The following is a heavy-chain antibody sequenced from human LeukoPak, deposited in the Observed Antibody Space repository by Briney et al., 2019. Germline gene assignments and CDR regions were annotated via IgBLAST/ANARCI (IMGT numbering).Heavy chain of an antibody. CDR2: ISGSGGST. J-gene: IGHJ4*02. CDR1: GFTFSSYA. Sequence: GGSLRLSCAASGFTFSSYAMSWVRQAPGKGLEWVSTISGSGGSTYYADSVKGRFTISGDNSKNTLYLQMNSLRAEDTAVYYCARDRLHYDSLTGYPADWGQGTLVTVSS. D-gene: IGHD3-9*01. CDR3: ARDRLHYDSLTGYPAD. V-gene: IGHV3-23*01.